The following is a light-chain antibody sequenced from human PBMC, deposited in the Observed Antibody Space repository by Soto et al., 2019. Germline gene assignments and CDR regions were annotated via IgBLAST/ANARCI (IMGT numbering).Light chain of an antibody. CDR2: GAS. CDR3: QQYGSSPPWT. J-gene: IGKJ1*01. CDR1: QSVSSSY. V-gene: IGKV3-20*01. Sequence: EIVLTQSPGTLSLSPGERATLYCRASQSVSSSYLAWYQQKPGQAPRLLIYGASSRAPGIPDRFSGSGSGTDFTLAISRLEPEDFAVYYCQQYGSSPPWTFGQGTKVEIK.